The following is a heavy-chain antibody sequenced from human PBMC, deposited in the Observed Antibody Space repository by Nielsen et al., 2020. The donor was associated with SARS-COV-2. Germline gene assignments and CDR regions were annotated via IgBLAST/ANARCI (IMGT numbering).Heavy chain of an antibody. Sequence: ASVKVSCKASGYTFTSYAMHWVRQAPGQRLEWMGWINAGNGNTKYSQKFQGRVTITRDTSASTAYMELSSLRSEDTAVYYCARNQEQWLVHFDYWGQGTLVTVSS. CDR1: GYTFTSYA. J-gene: IGHJ4*02. V-gene: IGHV1-3*01. CDR3: ARNQEQWLVHFDY. CDR2: INAGNGNT. D-gene: IGHD6-19*01.